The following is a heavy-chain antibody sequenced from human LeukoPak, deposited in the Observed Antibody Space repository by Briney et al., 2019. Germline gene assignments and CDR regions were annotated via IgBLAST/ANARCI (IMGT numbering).Heavy chain of an antibody. CDR1: GFTFSSYS. CDR2: ISSSSSYI. V-gene: IGHV3-21*01. J-gene: IGHJ4*02. Sequence: GGSLRLSCAASGFTFSSYSMNWVRQAPGKGLEWVSSISSSSSYIYYADSVKGRFTISGDNAKNSLYLQMNSLRAEDTAVYYCASRRDGYNDFDYWGQGTLVTVSS. D-gene: IGHD5-24*01. CDR3: ASRRDGYNDFDY.